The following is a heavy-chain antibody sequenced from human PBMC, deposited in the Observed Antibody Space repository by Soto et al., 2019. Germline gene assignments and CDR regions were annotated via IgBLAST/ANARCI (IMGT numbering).Heavy chain of an antibody. CDR1: GYTFSNYG. CDR3: ARVVPGAEAWFGP. CDR2: ISLYSDGT. J-gene: IGHJ5*02. Sequence: ASVKVSCKTSGYTFSNYGITRVRQAPGQPLEWLGWISLYSDGTSYAQKFRGRVSMTTDTSTTTAYMELRSLRSDDTAVYYCARVVPGAEAWFGPWGQGTLVTVSS. V-gene: IGHV1-18*01.